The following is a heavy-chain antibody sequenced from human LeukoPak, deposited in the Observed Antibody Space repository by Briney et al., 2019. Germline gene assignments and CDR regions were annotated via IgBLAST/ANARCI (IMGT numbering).Heavy chain of an antibody. CDR1: GYTFTNYG. J-gene: IGHJ4*02. CDR2: ISADNGNT. CDR3: ARGVVCSGGSCYYFDY. Sequence: ASVKVSRKASGYTFTNYGISWVRQAPGQGLEWMGWISADNGNTNYAQKLQGRVTMTTDTSTSTAYMELRSLRSDDTAVYYCARGVVCSGGSCYYFDYWGQGTLVTVSS. D-gene: IGHD2-15*01. V-gene: IGHV1-18*01.